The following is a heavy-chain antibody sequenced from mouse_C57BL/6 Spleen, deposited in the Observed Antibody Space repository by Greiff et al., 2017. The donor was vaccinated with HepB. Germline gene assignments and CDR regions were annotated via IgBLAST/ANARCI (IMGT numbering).Heavy chain of an antibody. D-gene: IGHD1-1*01. Sequence: VQLQQSGAELVKPGASVKLSCTASGYTFTSYWMHWVKQRPGQGLEWIGYINPSSGYTKYKQKFKDKATLTADKSSSTAYLQLSSLTYEASADYYGGRERVVADYWGQGTTLTVSS. J-gene: IGHJ2*01. CDR1: GYTFTSYW. CDR2: INPSSGYT. V-gene: IGHV1-7*01. CDR3: GRERVVADY.